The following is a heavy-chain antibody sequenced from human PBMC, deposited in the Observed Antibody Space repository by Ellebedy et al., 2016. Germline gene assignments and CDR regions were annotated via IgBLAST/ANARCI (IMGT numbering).Heavy chain of an antibody. D-gene: IGHD3-10*01. CDR3: ARDPAGDHFDS. CDR2: ISYSGTT. V-gene: IGHV4-61*03. Sequence: SETLSLTXTVSGGSIISSSYYWSWIRQPPGRGLEYIGYISYSGTTNYNPSLESRVTISVDTSKNHFSLKLTSVTAADTAVYFCARDPAGDHFDSWGQGTLVTVSS. J-gene: IGHJ4*02. CDR1: GGSIISSSYY.